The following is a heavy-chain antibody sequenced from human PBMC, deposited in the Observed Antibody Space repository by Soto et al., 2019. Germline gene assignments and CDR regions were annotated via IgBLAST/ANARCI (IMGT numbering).Heavy chain of an antibody. CDR1: GYTFTSYA. V-gene: IGHV1-3*01. Sequence: ASVKVSCKASGYTFTSYAMHWVRQAPGQRLEWMGWINAGNGNTKYSQKFQGRVTITRDTSASTAYMELSSLRSEDTAVYYCARDRITMVRGVMFYYYGMDVWGQGTTVTVSS. D-gene: IGHD3-10*01. J-gene: IGHJ6*02. CDR3: ARDRITMVRGVMFYYYGMDV. CDR2: INAGNGNT.